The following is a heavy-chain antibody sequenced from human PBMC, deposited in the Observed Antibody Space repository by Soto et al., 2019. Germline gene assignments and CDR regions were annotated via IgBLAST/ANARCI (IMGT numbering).Heavy chain of an antibody. CDR3: ARGFYDFWSGLYGMDV. V-gene: IGHV3-30-3*01. D-gene: IGHD3-3*01. CDR1: GFTFSSYA. Sequence: QVQLVESGGGVVQPGRSLRLSCAASGFTFSSYAMHWVRQAPGKGLEWVAVISDDGSNKYYADSVKGRFTISRDNSKTTLYLQMTSLRAEDTAVYYCARGFYDFWSGLYGMDVWGQGTTVTVSS. J-gene: IGHJ6*02. CDR2: ISDDGSNK.